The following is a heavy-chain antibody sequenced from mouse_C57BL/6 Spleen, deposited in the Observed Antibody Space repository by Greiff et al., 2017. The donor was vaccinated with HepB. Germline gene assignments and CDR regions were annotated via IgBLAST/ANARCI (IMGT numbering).Heavy chain of an antibody. V-gene: IGHV1-72*01. CDR3: ARSDYDGIAY. J-gene: IGHJ3*01. CDR1: GYTFTSYW. CDR2: IDPNSGGT. D-gene: IGHD2-4*01. Sequence: QVQLKQPGAELVKPGASVKLSCKASGYTFTSYWMHWVKQRPGRGLEWIGRIDPNSGGTKYNEKFKSKATLTVDKPSSTAYMQLSSLTSEDSAVYYCARSDYDGIAYWGQGTLVTVSA.